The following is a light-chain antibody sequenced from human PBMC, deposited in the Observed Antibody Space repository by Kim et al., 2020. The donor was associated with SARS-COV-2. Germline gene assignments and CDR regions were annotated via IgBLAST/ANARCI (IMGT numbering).Light chain of an antibody. CDR2: DVT. J-gene: IGLJ1*01. V-gene: IGLV2-14*03. Sequence: QSALTQPASVSGSPGQSLTISCTGTGSDIGIYNSVSWYQQHPGRVPKLILYDVTKRPSGISNRFSGSKSANTASLTISGLQAEDEADYYCSSYTMRSTYVFGTGTKVTVL. CDR3: SSYTMRSTYV. CDR1: GSDIGIYNS.